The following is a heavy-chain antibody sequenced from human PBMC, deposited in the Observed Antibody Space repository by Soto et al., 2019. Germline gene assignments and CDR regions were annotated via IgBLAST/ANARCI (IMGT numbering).Heavy chain of an antibody. Sequence: GASVKVSCKASGYTFTSYGISWARQAPGQGLEWMGWISAYNGNTNYAQKLQGRVTMTTDTSTSTAYMELRSLRSDDTAVYYCARVGFSLGSGWLPDIWGQGTMVTVSS. CDR2: ISAYNGNT. CDR1: GYTFTSYG. CDR3: ARVGFSLGSGWLPDI. V-gene: IGHV1-18*04. J-gene: IGHJ3*02. D-gene: IGHD6-19*01.